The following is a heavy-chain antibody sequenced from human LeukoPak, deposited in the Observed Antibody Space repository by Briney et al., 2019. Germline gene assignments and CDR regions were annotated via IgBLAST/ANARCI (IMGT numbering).Heavy chain of an antibody. D-gene: IGHD7-27*01. CDR3: ARGPPNWGYDY. CDR2: IIPIFGTA. Sequence: ASVKVSCRASGGTFSSYAISWVRQAPGQGLEWMGGIIPIFGTANYAQKFQGRVTITADESTSTAYMELSSLRSEDTAVYYCARGPPNWGYDYWGPGTLVTVSS. J-gene: IGHJ4*02. V-gene: IGHV1-69*13. CDR1: GGTFSSYA.